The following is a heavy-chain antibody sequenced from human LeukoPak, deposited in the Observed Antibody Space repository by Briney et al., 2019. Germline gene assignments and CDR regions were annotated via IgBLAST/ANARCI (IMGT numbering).Heavy chain of an antibody. CDR2: IIPIFGTA. J-gene: IGHJ2*01. Sequence: SVKVSCKASGGTFSSYAISWVRQAPGQGLEWMGGIIPIFGTANYAQKFQGRVTITTDGSTSTAYMELSSLRSEDTAVYYCARVSGAARHWYFDLWGRGTLVTVSS. CDR1: GGTFSSYA. D-gene: IGHD6-6*01. V-gene: IGHV1-69*05. CDR3: ARVSGAARHWYFDL.